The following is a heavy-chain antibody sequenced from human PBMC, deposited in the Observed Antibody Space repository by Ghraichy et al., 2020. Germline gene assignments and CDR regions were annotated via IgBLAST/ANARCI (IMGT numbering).Heavy chain of an antibody. CDR1: GFTFSSYA. CDR2: ISYDGSNK. J-gene: IGHJ4*02. CDR3: ARNTSHAIDY. D-gene: IGHD2-2*01. Sequence: GGSLRLSCAASGFTFSSYAMHWVRQAPGKGLEWVAVISYDGSNKYYADSVKGRFTISRDNSKNTLYLQMNSLRAEDTAVYYCARNTSHAIDYWGQGTLVTVSS. V-gene: IGHV3-30-3*01.